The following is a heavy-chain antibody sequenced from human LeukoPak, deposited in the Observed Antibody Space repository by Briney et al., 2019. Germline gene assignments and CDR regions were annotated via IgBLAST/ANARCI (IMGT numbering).Heavy chain of an antibody. CDR2: INGDGSTT. Sequence: HPGGSLRLSCAASGFTFSRYWMHWVRQAPGKGLVWVSRINGDGSTTSYADSVKGGFTISRDNAKNTLYLQMNSLRAEDTAVYYCATGNYYGSRGYYTFGHWGQGTLVTVSS. CDR3: ATGNYYGSRGYYTFGH. J-gene: IGHJ1*01. D-gene: IGHD3-22*01. CDR1: GFTFSRYW. V-gene: IGHV3-74*01.